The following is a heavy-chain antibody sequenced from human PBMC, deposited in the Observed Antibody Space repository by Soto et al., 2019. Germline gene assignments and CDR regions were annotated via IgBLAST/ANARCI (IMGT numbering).Heavy chain of an antibody. V-gene: IGHV4-61*01. D-gene: IGHD3-22*01. CDR3: ARGWDANS. Sequence: QVQMQESGPGLVKPSETLSLTCTVSGASVSSGNQYWSWIRQPPGKGLEWIGYISHSGITNYNPPLTSRVTMSADPSRNQFSLKVSSVTAADPAVYSWARGWDANSWGQGALVTVSS. J-gene: IGHJ4*02. CDR1: GASVSSGNQY. CDR2: ISHSGIT.